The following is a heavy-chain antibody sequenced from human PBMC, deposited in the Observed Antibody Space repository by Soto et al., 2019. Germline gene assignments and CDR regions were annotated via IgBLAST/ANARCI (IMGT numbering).Heavy chain of an antibody. J-gene: IGHJ4*02. Sequence: QVQLRESGPGLVKPSETLSLTCTVSGGSISSYYWSWIRQPPGKGLEWIGHIYNSGSTNYNPSLKSRVTISVDTSKNQFSLKLSSVTAADTAVYYCARTDSGSYGDHFDYWGQGALVTVSS. CDR3: ARTDSGSYGDHFDY. CDR1: GGSISSYY. V-gene: IGHV4-59*01. CDR2: IYNSGST. D-gene: IGHD1-26*01.